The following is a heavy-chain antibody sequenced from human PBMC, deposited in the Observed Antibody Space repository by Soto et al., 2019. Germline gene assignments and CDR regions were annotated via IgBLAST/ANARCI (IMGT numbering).Heavy chain of an antibody. J-gene: IGHJ4*02. CDR3: ARDLDGDLEDY. Sequence: ASVKVSCKASGYTFTSFYINWVRQAPGQGLEWMGIINPSGGSTSYAQKFQGRVTMTRDTSTSTVYMELSSLRSEDTAVYYCARDLDGDLEDYWGQGTLVTVSS. V-gene: IGHV1-46*03. CDR2: INPSGGST. CDR1: GYTFTSFY. D-gene: IGHD2-21*02.